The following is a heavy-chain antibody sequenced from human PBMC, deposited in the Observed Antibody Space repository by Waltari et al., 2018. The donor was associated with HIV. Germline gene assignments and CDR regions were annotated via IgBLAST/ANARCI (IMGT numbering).Heavy chain of an antibody. V-gene: IGHV3-33*04. D-gene: IGHD3-10*01. Sequence: QVQLVESGGGVVQPGRSLRLSCAASGFSFSIYAMHWVRKAPGKGLEGVAVIWSESTNKYYVDSVKGRFTVSRDNSENKVYLQMNSLRADDTAVYYGARGRGRAFDIWGQGTMVIVSS. J-gene: IGHJ3*02. CDR3: ARGRGRAFDI. CDR2: IWSESTNK. CDR1: GFSFSIYA.